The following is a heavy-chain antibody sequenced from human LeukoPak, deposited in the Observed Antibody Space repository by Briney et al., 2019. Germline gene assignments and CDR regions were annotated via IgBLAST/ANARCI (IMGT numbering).Heavy chain of an antibody. CDR3: ARGGSGSYYAA. J-gene: IGHJ4*02. CDR2: IYSGGST. V-gene: IGHV3-53*01. CDR1: GFTVSSNY. Sequence: PGGSLRLSCAAFGFTVSSNYMSWVRQAPGKGLEWVSVIYSGGSTYYADSVKGRFTISRDNSKNTLYLQMNSLRAEDTAVYYCARGGSGSYYAAWGQGTLVTVSS. D-gene: IGHD3-10*01.